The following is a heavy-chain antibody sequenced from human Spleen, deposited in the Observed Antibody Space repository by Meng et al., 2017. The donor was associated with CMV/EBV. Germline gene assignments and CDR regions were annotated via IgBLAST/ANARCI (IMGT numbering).Heavy chain of an antibody. D-gene: IGHD2/OR15-2a*01. V-gene: IGHV5-51*01. CDR3: ARYLSNSPNGFDP. J-gene: IGHJ5*02. CDR1: GYSFTSYW. CDR2: IYPGDSDT. Sequence: CKGSGYSFTSYWIGWVRQMPGKGLEWMGIIYPGDSDTRYSPSFQGQVTISADKSISTAYLQWSSLKASDTAMYYCARYLSNSPNGFDPWGQGTLVTVSS.